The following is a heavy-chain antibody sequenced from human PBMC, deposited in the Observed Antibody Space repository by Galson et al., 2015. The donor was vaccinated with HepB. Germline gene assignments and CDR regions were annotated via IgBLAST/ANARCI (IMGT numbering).Heavy chain of an antibody. CDR1: GFTFSSYS. D-gene: IGHD3-10*01. V-gene: IGHV3-21*01. J-gene: IGHJ6*02. Sequence: SLRLSCAASGFTFSSYSMNWVRQAPGKGLEWVSSISSSSSYIYYADSVKGRFTISRDNAKNSLYLQMNSLRAEDTAVYYCARDRFRGVIKPPYYYYGMDVWGQGTTVTVSS. CDR3: ARDRFRGVIKPPYYYYGMDV. CDR2: ISSSSSYI.